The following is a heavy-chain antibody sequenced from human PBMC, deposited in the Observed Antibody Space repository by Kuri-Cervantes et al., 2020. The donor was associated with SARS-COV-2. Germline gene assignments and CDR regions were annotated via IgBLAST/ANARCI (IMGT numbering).Heavy chain of an antibody. J-gene: IGHJ6*02. Sequence: GESLKISCAASGFTFSNAWMSWVRQAPGKGLEWVGRIKSKTDGGTTDYAAPVKGRFTISRDDSKNTLYLQMNSLKTEDTAVYYCTTDLPNPTYPRYYYYYYGMDVWGQGTTVTVS. CDR3: TTDLPNPTYPRYYYYYYGMDV. CDR2: IKSKTDGGTT. V-gene: IGHV3-15*01. D-gene: IGHD2-2*02. CDR1: GFTFSNAW.